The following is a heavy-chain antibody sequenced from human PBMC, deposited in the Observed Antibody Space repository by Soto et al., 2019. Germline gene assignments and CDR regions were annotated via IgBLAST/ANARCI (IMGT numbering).Heavy chain of an antibody. J-gene: IGHJ3*02. CDR3: ARAESGAFDI. CDR2: ISYDGSDK. D-gene: IGHD3-10*01. Sequence: SLRLSCAASGFTFRTYTMHWVRQAPGKGLEWVAFISYDGSDKYYADSVKGRFTISRDNSKNTLYLQMNSLRDNDTAVYFCARAESGAFDIWGQGTMVTVS. V-gene: IGHV3-30-3*01. CDR1: GFTFRTYT.